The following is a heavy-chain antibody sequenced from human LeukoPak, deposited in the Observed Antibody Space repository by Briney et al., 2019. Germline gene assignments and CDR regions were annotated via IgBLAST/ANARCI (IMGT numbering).Heavy chain of an antibody. CDR3: AKRQYGSGSSYAFDI. V-gene: IGHV3-23*01. D-gene: IGHD3-10*01. CDR1: GFTFSSYA. Sequence: GGSLRLSCAASGFTFSSYAMSWVRQAPGKGLEWVSAISGSGGGTYYADSVKGRFTISRDNSKSTLYLQMNSLRAEDTAVYYCAKRQYGSGSSYAFDIWGQGTMVTVSS. CDR2: ISGSGGGT. J-gene: IGHJ3*02.